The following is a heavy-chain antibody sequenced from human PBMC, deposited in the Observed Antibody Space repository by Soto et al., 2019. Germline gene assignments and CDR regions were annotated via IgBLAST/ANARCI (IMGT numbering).Heavy chain of an antibody. V-gene: IGHV3-21*01. CDR3: ARDRGIAARHNWFDP. Sequence: GGSLRLSCAASGFTFSNYAMNWVRQAPGKGLEWVSSISSSSSYIYYADSVKGRFTISRDNAKNSLYLQMNSLRAEDTAVYYCARDRGIAARHNWFDPWGQGTLVTVSS. J-gene: IGHJ5*02. D-gene: IGHD6-6*01. CDR2: ISSSSSYI. CDR1: GFTFSNYA.